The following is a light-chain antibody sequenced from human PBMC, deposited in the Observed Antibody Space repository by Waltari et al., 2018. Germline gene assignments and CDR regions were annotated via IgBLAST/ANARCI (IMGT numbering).Light chain of an antibody. CDR1: SSDVGSYTL. CDR2: AVS. J-gene: IGLJ3*02. V-gene: IGLV2-23*02. Sequence: QSVLTQPPSVSGAPGQRVTISCTGTSSDVGSYTLVSWYQQHPGKAPKLIIYAVSKRPSGASARFSGSKSGNTASLTISGLQAEDEADYYCCSYAGSTTRWVFGGGTKLTVL. CDR3: CSYAGSTTRWV.